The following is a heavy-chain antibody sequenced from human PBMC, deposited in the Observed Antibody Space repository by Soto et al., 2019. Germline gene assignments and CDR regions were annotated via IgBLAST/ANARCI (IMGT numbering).Heavy chain of an antibody. Sequence: SVKVSCKASGVTFSSYAISWVRQAPGQGLEWMGGIITIFGTANYAQKFQGRVTITADKSTSTAYMELSSLRSEDTAVYYCAVNYYDSSGYGPNFDYWGQGTLVTVSS. CDR2: IITIFGTA. V-gene: IGHV1-69*06. J-gene: IGHJ4*02. CDR1: GVTFSSYA. D-gene: IGHD3-22*01. CDR3: AVNYYDSSGYGPNFDY.